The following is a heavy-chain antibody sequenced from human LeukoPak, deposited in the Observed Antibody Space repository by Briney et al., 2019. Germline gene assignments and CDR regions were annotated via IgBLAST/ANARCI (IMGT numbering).Heavy chain of an antibody. J-gene: IGHJ4*02. CDR3: ARDNARITMVRGVPFDY. V-gene: IGHV1-2*02. CDR2: INPNSGGT. CDR1: GYTFTGYY. Sequence: ASVKVSCKASGYTFTGYYMHWVRQAPGQGLEWMGWINPNSGGTNYAQKFQGRVTMTRDTSISTAYMELSRLRSDDTAVYYCARDNARITMVRGVPFDYWGQGTLVTVSS. D-gene: IGHD3-10*01.